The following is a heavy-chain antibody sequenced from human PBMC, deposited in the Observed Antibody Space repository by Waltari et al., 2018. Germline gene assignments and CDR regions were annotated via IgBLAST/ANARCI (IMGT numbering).Heavy chain of an antibody. V-gene: IGHV1-69*13. CDR1: GVTFSSYP. D-gene: IGHD1-26*01. CDR2: IIPIFGTA. Sequence: QVQLVQSGAEVKKPGSSVKVSCKAPGVTFSSYPISWLRQAPGQGLEWMGGIIPIFGTANYEQKFQSRVTITADESTSTAYMELSSLRAEDTAVYYCARGPGGGIDYWGQGTLVTVSS. J-gene: IGHJ4*02. CDR3: ARGPGGGIDY.